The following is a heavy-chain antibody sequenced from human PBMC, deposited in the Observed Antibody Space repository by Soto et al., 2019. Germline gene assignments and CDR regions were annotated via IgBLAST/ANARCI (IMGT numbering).Heavy chain of an antibody. D-gene: IGHD6-13*01. V-gene: IGHV4-34*01. J-gene: IGHJ6*02. CDR2: INHSGST. CDR3: ARSGIAAAGTRDYYYGMDV. Sequence: PSETLSLTCAVYGGSFSGYYWSWIRQPPGKGLEWNGEINHSGSTNYNPSLKSRVTISVDTSKNQFSLKLSSVTAADTAVYYCARSGIAAAGTRDYYYGMDVWGQGTTVTVSS. CDR1: GGSFSGYY.